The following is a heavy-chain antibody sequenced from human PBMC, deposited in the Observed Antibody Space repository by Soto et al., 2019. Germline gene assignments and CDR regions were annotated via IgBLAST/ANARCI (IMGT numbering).Heavy chain of an antibody. J-gene: IGHJ6*02. D-gene: IGHD5-18*01. V-gene: IGHV5-51*01. CDR1: GYSFTSYW. Sequence: PGESLKISCKGSGYSFTSYWIGWVRQMPGKGLEWMGIIYPGDSDTRYSPSFQGQVTISADKSISTAYLQWSSLKASDTAMYYCARRGYSYGKNYYYGMDVWGQGTTVTVSS. CDR3: ARRGYSYGKNYYYGMDV. CDR2: IYPGDSDT.